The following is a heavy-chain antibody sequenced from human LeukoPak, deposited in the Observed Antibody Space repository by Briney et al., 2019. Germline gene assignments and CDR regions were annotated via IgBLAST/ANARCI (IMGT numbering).Heavy chain of an antibody. Sequence: PSQTLSLTCTVSGGSISSGGYYWSWIRPHPGKGLEWIGNIYYSGSTYYNPSLKSRVTISVDTSKNQFSLKLSSVTAADTAVYYCARYYYDSSGYRRDYYYYGMDVWGQGTTVTVSS. CDR1: GGSISSGGYY. J-gene: IGHJ6*02. CDR3: ARYYYDSSGYRRDYYYYGMDV. CDR2: IYYSGST. D-gene: IGHD3-22*01. V-gene: IGHV4-31*03.